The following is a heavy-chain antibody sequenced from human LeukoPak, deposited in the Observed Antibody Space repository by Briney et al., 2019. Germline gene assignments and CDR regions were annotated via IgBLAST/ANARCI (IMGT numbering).Heavy chain of an antibody. J-gene: IGHJ4*02. CDR2: ISAYNGNT. V-gene: IGHV1-18*01. CDR1: GYTFTSYD. Sequence: ASVKVSCKASGYTFTSYDINWVRQATGQGLEWMGWISAYNGNTNYAQKLQGRVTMTTDTSTSTAYMELRSLRSDDTAVYYCARRGYSGYGKDYWGQGTLVTVSS. CDR3: ARRGYSGYGKDY. D-gene: IGHD5-12*01.